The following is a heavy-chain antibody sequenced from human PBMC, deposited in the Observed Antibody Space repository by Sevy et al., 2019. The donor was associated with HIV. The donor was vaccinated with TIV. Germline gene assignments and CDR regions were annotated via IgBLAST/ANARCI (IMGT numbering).Heavy chain of an antibody. J-gene: IGHJ6*01. Sequence: GGSLRLSCATSGFPFSSYAMSWVRQAPGKGLEWVSVISGSGANTYYAESVKGRFTVSRDNSKNRLYLQLNTLRAEDTAVYYCVKGVDIVEVPEVMRAYYYYGMDVWGQGTTVTVSS. CDR1: GFPFSSYA. CDR2: ISGSGANT. D-gene: IGHD2-2*03. V-gene: IGHV3-23*01. CDR3: VKGVDIVEVPEVMRAYYYYGMDV.